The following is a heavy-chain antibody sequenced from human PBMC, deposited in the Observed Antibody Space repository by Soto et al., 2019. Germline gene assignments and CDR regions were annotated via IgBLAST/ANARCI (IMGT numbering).Heavy chain of an antibody. V-gene: IGHV1-18*01. CDR3: SREFFIWGDYGLMVGAFDI. CDR2: ISAYNGNT. D-gene: IGHD4-17*01. Sequence: ASVKVSCKVSGYTLTELSMHWVRQAPGQGLEWMGWISAYNGNTNYAQKLQGRVTMTTDTSTSTAYMELRSLRSDDTAVYFCSREFFIWGDYGLMVGAFDIWGQGTMVTVSS. CDR1: GYTLTELS. J-gene: IGHJ3*02.